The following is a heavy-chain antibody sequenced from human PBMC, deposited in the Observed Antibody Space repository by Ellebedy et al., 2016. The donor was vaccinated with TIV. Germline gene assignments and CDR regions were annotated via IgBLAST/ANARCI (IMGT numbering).Heavy chain of an antibody. CDR2: IYPGDSDT. Sequence: GESLKISXKGSGYSFTNYWIGWVRQMPGKGLEWMGIIYPGDSDTRYSPSFQGQVTISADKSISTAYLQWSSLKASDTAMYYCATTTMITFGGVPYYGMDVWGQGTTVTVSS. CDR3: ATTTMITFGGVPYYGMDV. V-gene: IGHV5-51*01. CDR1: GYSFTNYW. D-gene: IGHD3-16*01. J-gene: IGHJ6*02.